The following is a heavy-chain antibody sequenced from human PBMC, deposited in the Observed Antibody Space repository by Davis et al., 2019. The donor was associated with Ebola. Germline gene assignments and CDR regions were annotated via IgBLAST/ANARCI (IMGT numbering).Heavy chain of an antibody. Sequence: GESLKISCAASGFTFSSYWMSWVRQAPGKGLEWVANIKQDGSEKYYVDSVKGRFTISRDNAKNSLYLQMNSLRAEDTAVYYCARGGNWNAFDYWGQGTLVTVSS. V-gene: IGHV3-7*01. CDR2: IKQDGSEK. CDR3: ARGGNWNAFDY. CDR1: GFTFSSYW. D-gene: IGHD1-1*01. J-gene: IGHJ4*02.